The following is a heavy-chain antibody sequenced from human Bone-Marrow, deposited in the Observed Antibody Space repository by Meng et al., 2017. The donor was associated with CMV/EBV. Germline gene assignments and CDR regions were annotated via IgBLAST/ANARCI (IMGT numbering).Heavy chain of an antibody. CDR3: ATDTSFGGVIVDFDY. D-gene: IGHD3-16*02. V-gene: IGHV4-30-4*01. CDR2: IYYSGST. J-gene: IGHJ4*02. CDR1: GSISSGDYY. Sequence: GSISSGDYYWSWIRQPPGKGLEWIGYIYYSGSTYYNPSLKSRVTISVDTSKNQFSLKLSSVTAADTAVYYCATDTSFGGVIVDFDYWGQGTLVTVSS.